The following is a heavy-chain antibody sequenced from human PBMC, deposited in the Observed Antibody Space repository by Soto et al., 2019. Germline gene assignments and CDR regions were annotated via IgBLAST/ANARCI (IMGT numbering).Heavy chain of an antibody. Sequence: SETLSLTCTVSGGSISSVGYYWSWLRQYPATGLEWIGYIYHSGNTYYNPSLKSRVTISVDTSKNQFSLKLTSVTAADTAVYYCARDKITGLFDYWGQGTLVTVSS. V-gene: IGHV4-31*03. D-gene: IGHD2-8*02. CDR1: GGSISSVGYY. J-gene: IGHJ4*02. CDR3: ARDKITGLFDY. CDR2: IYHSGNT.